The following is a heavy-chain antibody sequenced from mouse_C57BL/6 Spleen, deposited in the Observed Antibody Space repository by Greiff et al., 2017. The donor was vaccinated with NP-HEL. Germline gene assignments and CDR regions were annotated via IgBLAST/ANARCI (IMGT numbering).Heavy chain of an antibody. CDR1: GYSITSGYY. J-gene: IGHJ4*01. CDR2: ISYDGSN. Sequence: EVKLMESGPGLVKPSQSLSLTCSVTGYSITSGYYWNWIRQFPGNKLEWMGYISYDGSNNYNPSLKNRISITRDTSKNQFFLKLNSVTTEDTATYDCASYYYGSSMDYWGQGTSVTVSS. V-gene: IGHV3-6*01. D-gene: IGHD1-1*01. CDR3: ASYYYGSSMDY.